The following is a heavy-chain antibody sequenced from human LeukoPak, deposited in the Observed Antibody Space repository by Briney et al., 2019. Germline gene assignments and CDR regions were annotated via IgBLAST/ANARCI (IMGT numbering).Heavy chain of an antibody. CDR2: INHSGST. J-gene: IGHJ4*02. D-gene: IGHD3-10*01. V-gene: IGHV4-34*01. Sequence: SETLSLTCAVYGGSSSGYYWSWIRQPPGKGLEWIGEINHSGSTNYNPSLKSRVTISVDTSKNQFSLKLTSVTAADTAVYYCASNSFDYYGSGSYSVDYWGQGTLVTVSS. CDR1: GGSSSGYY. CDR3: ASNSFDYYGSGSYSVDY.